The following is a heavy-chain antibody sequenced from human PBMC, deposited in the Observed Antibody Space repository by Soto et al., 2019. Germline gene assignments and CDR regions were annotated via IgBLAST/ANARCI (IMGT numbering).Heavy chain of an antibody. CDR2: IYYIGST. CDR1: GGSISSYY. V-gene: IGHV4-59*01. D-gene: IGHD3-22*01. J-gene: IGHJ4*02. Sequence: SEPVSLTCTVSGGSISSYYWSWIRQPPGKGLEWIGYIYYIGSTNYNPSLKSRVTISVDTSKNQFSLKLSSVTAAATSVYYCLSARYDDRSGCYSGFDYRGQGT. CDR3: LSARYDDRSGCYSGFDY.